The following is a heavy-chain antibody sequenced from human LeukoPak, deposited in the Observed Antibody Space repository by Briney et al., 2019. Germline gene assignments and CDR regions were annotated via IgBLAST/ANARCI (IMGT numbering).Heavy chain of an antibody. CDR1: GYRFTTYW. CDR3: ARHLGIAAVGGFDS. Sequence: EALKISFYGSGYRFTTYWISRGRQMPGKGLGGVGSIDPSDSYTNYSTSFQGHVAISADQSIRTAYLESSALKASDTAMYYCARHLGIAAVGGFDSWGQGTLVTVSS. V-gene: IGHV5-10-1*01. D-gene: IGHD6-13*01. J-gene: IGHJ4*02. CDR2: IDPSDSYT.